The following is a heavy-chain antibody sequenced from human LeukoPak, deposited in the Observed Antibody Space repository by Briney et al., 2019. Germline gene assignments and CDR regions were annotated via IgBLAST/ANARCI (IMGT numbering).Heavy chain of an antibody. V-gene: IGHV3-30-3*02. J-gene: IGHJ4*02. CDR3: AKKGGGIAVAGTLF. D-gene: IGHD6-19*01. CDR1: GFTFSSYA. CDR2: ISYDGSNK. Sequence: GGSLRLSCAASGFTFSSYAMHWVRQAPGKGLEWVAVISYDGSNKYYADSVKGRFTISRDNSKNTLYLQMNSLRAEDTAVYYCAKKGGGIAVAGTLFWGQGTLVTVSS.